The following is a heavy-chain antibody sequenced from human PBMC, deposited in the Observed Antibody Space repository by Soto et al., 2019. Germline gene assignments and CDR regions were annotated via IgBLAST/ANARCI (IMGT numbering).Heavy chain of an antibody. CDR3: ARVVPGAEAWSGP. CDR2: ISLYSDGA. V-gene: IGHV1-18*01. CDR1: GYTFSNYG. J-gene: IGHJ5*02. Sequence: QVQLVQSGGEVKRPGASVKVSCKTSGYTFSNYGITWVRQAPGQPLEWLGWISLYSDGANYAQKFQGRVSMTTDTSPPTAYMELGSRRSDDTPFYHCARVVPGAEAWSGPGGQGTLVTVPS.